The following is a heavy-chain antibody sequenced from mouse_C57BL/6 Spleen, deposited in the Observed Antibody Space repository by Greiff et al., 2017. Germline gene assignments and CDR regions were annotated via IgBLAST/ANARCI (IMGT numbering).Heavy chain of an antibody. Sequence: QVTLKECGPGILQPSQTLSLTCSFSGFSLRTSGMGVGWIRQPSGKGLEWLAHIWWDDDKYYNPALKSRLTISKDTSKNQVFLKIANVDTADTATYYCARIEGDYDVPWFAYWGQGTLVTVSA. CDR1: GFSLRTSGMG. CDR3: ARIEGDYDVPWFAY. D-gene: IGHD2-4*01. CDR2: IWWDDDK. V-gene: IGHV8-8*01. J-gene: IGHJ3*01.